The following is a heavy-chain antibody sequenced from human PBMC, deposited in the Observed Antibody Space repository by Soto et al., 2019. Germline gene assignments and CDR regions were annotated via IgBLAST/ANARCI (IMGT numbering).Heavy chain of an antibody. V-gene: IGHV1-18*01. CDR1: GYTFTSYG. Sequence: VTCKASGYTFTSYGIAWVRHVPGQGPEWMGWISPYNGRTNYAQSVKGRVVMTADTSTNTVYLELRSLRSDDSAIYYCGRCRTESYAMDVWAQGTTVTVSS. CDR3: GRCRTESYAMDV. D-gene: IGHD2-2*01. J-gene: IGHJ6*02. CDR2: ISPYNGRT.